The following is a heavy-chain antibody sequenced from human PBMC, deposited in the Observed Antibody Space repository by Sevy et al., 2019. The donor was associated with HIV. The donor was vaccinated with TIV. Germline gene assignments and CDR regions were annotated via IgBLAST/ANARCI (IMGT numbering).Heavy chain of an antibody. CDR3: ARVTSDSSSWYRYNWFDP. J-gene: IGHJ5*02. V-gene: IGHV3-21*01. CDR1: GFTFSSYS. D-gene: IGHD6-13*01. CDR2: ISSSSSYI. Sequence: GGSLRLSCAASGFTFSSYSMNWVRQAPGKGLEWVSSISSSSSYIYYADSVKGRFTISGDNAKNSLYLQMNSLRAEDTAVYYCARVTSDSSSWYRYNWFDPWGQGTLVTVSS.